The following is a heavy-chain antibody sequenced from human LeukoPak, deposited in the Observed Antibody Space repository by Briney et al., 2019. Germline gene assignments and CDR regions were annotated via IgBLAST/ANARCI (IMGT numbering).Heavy chain of an antibody. J-gene: IGHJ4*02. V-gene: IGHV1-18*01. D-gene: IGHD2-2*02. CDR2: ISTYNGNT. CDR1: GYTFTSYA. Sequence: ASVKVSCKASGYTFTSYAMHWVRQAPGQGLEWLGWISTYNGNTNYAQKLQGRVTMTTDTSTSTAYMELRSLRSDDTAVYYCARKIPSYCSSTSCYTYFDYWGQGTLVTVSS. CDR3: ARKIPSYCSSTSCYTYFDY.